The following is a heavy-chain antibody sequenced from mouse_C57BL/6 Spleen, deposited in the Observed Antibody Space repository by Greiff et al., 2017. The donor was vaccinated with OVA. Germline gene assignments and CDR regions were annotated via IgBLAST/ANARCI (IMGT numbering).Heavy chain of an antibody. Sequence: LVRPGSSVKMSCKTSGYTFTSYGINWVKQRPGQGLEWIGYIYIGNGYTEYNEKFKGKATLTSDTSSSTAYMQLSSLTSEDSAIYFCARFYYGSSYGYFDVWGTGTTVTVSS. CDR3: ARFYYGSSYGYFDV. V-gene: IGHV1-58*01. CDR2: IYIGNGYT. D-gene: IGHD1-1*01. CDR1: GYTFTSYG. J-gene: IGHJ1*03.